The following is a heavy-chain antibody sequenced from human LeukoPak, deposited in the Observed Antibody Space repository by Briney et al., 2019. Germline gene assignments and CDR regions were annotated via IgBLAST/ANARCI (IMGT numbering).Heavy chain of an antibody. CDR3: ARALAAAGTGGYL. CDR2: ISSSSSYI. J-gene: IGHJ4*02. V-gene: IGHV3-21*01. Sequence: GGSLRLSCAASGFTFSSYSLNWVRQAPGKGLEWVSSISSSSSYIYYADSVKGRFTISRDNAKNSLYLQMNSLRVDDTAVYYCARALAAAGTGGYLWGQGTLVTVSS. D-gene: IGHD6-13*01. CDR1: GFTFSSYS.